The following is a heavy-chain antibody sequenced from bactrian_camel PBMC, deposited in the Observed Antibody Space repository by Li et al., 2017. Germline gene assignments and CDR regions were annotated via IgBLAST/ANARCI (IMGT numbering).Heavy chain of an antibody. CDR1: DDTYSTYC. D-gene: IGHD3*01. J-gene: IGHJ4*01. CDR2: IESDGKT. Sequence: HVQLVESGGGSVQAGGSLRLSCASSDDTYSTYCMAWFRQAPGKERERVATIESDGKTIYVESVRGRFTISRDNAKDTLYLRMNSLKIEDTAVYYCALGSSRQATMTARGKGTQVTVS. V-gene: IGHV3S53*01.